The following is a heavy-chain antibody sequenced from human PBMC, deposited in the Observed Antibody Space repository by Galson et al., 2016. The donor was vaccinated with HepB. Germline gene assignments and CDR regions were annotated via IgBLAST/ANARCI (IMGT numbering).Heavy chain of an antibody. CDR2: ISVFNAYP. CDR1: GYIFSSYG. CDR3: ARDLIVGATDADY. V-gene: IGHV1-18*01. Sequence: CKGSGYIFSSYGISWVRQAPGQGLEWMGWISVFNAYPNYAQKFQGRVTMTTDTSTNTAYMELRSLRSDDTAVYFCARDLIVGATDADYWGQGTLVNVSS. D-gene: IGHD1-26*01. J-gene: IGHJ4*02.